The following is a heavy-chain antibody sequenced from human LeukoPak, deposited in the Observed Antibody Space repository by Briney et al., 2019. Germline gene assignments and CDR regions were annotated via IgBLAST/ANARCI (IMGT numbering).Heavy chain of an antibody. CDR3: ARDVARVEMATITNY. Sequence: SETLSLTCTVSGGSISSSSYYWGWIRQPPGKGLEWIGSIYYSGSTYYNPSLKSRVTISVDTSKNQFSLKLSSVTAADTAVYYCARDVARVEMATITNYWGQGTLVTVSS. CDR1: GGSISSSSYY. V-gene: IGHV4-39*07. J-gene: IGHJ4*02. D-gene: IGHD5-24*01. CDR2: IYYSGST.